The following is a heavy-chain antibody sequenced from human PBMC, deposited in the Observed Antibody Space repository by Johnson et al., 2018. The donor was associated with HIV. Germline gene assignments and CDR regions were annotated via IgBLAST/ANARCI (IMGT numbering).Heavy chain of an antibody. J-gene: IGHJ3*02. CDR3: ARDSSSWRPSGAFDI. CDR2: ISYDGSNK. Sequence: QVQLVESVGGLVQPGRSLRLSCAASGFTLTNYPMHWVRQAPGKGLEWVAVISYDGSNKYYADSVKGRFTISRDNSKNTLYVQMNSLRAEDTAVYYCARDSSSWRPSGAFDIWGQGTMVTVSS. D-gene: IGHD6-13*01. V-gene: IGHV3-30-3*01. CDR1: GFTLTNYP.